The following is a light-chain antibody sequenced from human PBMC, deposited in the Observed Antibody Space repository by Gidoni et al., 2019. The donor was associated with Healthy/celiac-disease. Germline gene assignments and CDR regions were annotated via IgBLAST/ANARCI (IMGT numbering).Light chain of an antibody. V-gene: IGKV3-20*01. CDR1: QSVSSSY. J-gene: IGKJ1*01. CDR2: GAS. Sequence: EIVLTQSPGTLSLSPGERANLSCRASQSVSSSYLAWYQQKPGQAPRLLIYGASSRATGIPDRFSGSGSGTDFTLTISRLEPEDFAVYYCQQYGTSYPWTFGQGTKVEIK. CDR3: QQYGTSYPWT.